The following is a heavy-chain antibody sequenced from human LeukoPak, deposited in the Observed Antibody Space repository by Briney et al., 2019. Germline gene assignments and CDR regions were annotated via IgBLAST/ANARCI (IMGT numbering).Heavy chain of an antibody. CDR1: GGTFSSYA. V-gene: IGHV1-69*13. Sequence: ASVKVSCKASGGTFSSYAISWVRQAPGQGLEWMGGIIPIFGTANYAQKFQGRVTITADESTSTAYMELSSLGSEDTAVYYCAREHIRGSDAFDIWGQGTTVTVSS. CDR3: AREHIRGSDAFDI. J-gene: IGHJ3*02. CDR2: IIPIFGTA. D-gene: IGHD2-21*01.